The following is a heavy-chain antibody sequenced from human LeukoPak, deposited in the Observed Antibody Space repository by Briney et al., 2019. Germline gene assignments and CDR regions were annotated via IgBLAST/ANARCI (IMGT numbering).Heavy chain of an antibody. CDR1: GGSFSGYY. CDR3: ARGRRWLQSPFDY. J-gene: IGHJ4*02. CDR2: INHSGST. V-gene: IGHV4-34*01. Sequence: SETLSLTCAVYGGSFSGYYWSWIRQPPGKGLEWIGEINHSGSTNYNPSFKSRVTISVDTSKNQFSLKLSSVTAADTAVYYCARGRRWLQSPFDYWGQGTLVTVSS. D-gene: IGHD5-24*01.